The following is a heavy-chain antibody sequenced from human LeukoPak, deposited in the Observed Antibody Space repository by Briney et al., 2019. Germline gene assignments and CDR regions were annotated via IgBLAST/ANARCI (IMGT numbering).Heavy chain of an antibody. V-gene: IGHV3-30-3*01. J-gene: IGHJ4*02. CDR1: GFTFSSYA. Sequence: GGSLRLSCAASGFTFSSYAMHWVRQAPGKGLEWVAVISYDGSNKYYADSVKGRFTISRDNSKNTLYLQMNSLRAEDTAVYYCLRDYFDYWGQGTLVTVSS. CDR2: ISYDGSNK. CDR3: LRDYFDY.